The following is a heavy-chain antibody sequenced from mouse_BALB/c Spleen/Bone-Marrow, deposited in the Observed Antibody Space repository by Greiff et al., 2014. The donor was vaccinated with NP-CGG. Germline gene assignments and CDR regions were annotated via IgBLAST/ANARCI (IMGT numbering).Heavy chain of an antibody. CDR1: GHAFTNYL. J-gene: IGHJ4*01. CDR2: INPGSGGT. V-gene: IGHV1-54*01. Sequence: QVQLQQSGAELVRPGTSVKVSCKASGHAFTNYLIEWVKQGPGQGLEWIGVINPGSGGTNYNEKFKGKATLTADKSSSTAYMQLSSLTSDDSAVYFCARWDYAMDYWGRGTSVTVSS. CDR3: ARWDYAMDY.